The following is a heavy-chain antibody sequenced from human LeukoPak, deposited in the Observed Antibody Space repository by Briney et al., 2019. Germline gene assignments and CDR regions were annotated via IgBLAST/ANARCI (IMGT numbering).Heavy chain of an antibody. CDR3: AGRIAVAGGRFGGWFDP. CDR1: GGSFSGYY. J-gene: IGHJ5*02. Sequence: TSETLSLTCAVYGGSFSGYYWSWIRQPPGKGLEWIGEINHSGSTNYNPSLKSRVTISVYTSKNQFSLKLSSVTAADTAVYYCAGRIAVAGGRFGGWFDPWGQGTLVTVSS. V-gene: IGHV4-34*01. CDR2: INHSGST. D-gene: IGHD6-19*01.